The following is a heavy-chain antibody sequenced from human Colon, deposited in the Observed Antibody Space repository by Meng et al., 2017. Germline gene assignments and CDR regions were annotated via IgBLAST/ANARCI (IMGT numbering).Heavy chain of an antibody. D-gene: IGHD5-24*01. Sequence: GDSLKISCKGSGYSFFGYWIGWVRQMPGKGLEWMGMVYPDDSKTRYSPTFQGQVTMSVDKSISTAYLQWGSLEASDTTMYFCARLSCSIELSKTCLDYWGQGTLVTVSS. CDR1: GYSFFGYW. J-gene: IGHJ4*02. V-gene: IGHV5-51*01. CDR2: VYPDDSKT. CDR3: ARLSCSIELSKTCLDY.